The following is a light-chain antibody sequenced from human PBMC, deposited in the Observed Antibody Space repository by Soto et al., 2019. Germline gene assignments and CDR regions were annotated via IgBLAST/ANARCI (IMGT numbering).Light chain of an antibody. Sequence: EIVLTPSPATLSLSPGARATLSCRASQTVSRPLAGYQQTPGRAPRLLLSEASNRATGIPAKFSGSGSGADFTPTISSLEPGDFALYYCQQHNSWPLTFGGGTKVDI. V-gene: IGKV3-11*01. J-gene: IGKJ4*01. CDR2: EAS. CDR3: QQHNSWPLT. CDR1: QTVSRP.